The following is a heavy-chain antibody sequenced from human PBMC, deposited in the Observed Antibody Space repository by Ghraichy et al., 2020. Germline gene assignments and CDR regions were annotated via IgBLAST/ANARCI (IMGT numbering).Heavy chain of an antibody. Sequence: GGSLRLSCAASGFTFSSYGMHWVRQAPGKGLEWVAFIRYDGSNKYYADSVKGRFTISRDNSKNTLYLQMNSLRAEDTAVYYCAKDRAGYGRPLAFLEREYGMDVWGQGTTVTVSS. CDR3: AKDRAGYGRPLAFLEREYGMDV. J-gene: IGHJ6*02. D-gene: IGHD2-2*03. V-gene: IGHV3-30*02. CDR2: IRYDGSNK. CDR1: GFTFSSYG.